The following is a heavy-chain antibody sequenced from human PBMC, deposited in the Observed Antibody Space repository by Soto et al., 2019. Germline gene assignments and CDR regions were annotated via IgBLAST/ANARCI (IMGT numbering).Heavy chain of an antibody. Sequence: EVQLLESGGGLVQPGGSLRLSCEASGFPFNTYVMNWVRQAPGKGLEWVSTLSYSAEKTHNVDSVKGRFTISRDNSRDTLFLQMNSLRADDAAVYYCARRARTATTNWGAFDVWGQGTMVTVSS. J-gene: IGHJ3*01. CDR3: ARRARTATTNWGAFDV. D-gene: IGHD1-7*01. CDR2: LSYSAEKT. CDR1: GFPFNTYV. V-gene: IGHV3-23*01.